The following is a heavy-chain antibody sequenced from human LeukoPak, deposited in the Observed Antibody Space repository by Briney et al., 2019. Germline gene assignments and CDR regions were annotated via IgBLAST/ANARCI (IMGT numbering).Heavy chain of an antibody. CDR1: GYTFTGYY. Sequence: ASVKVSCKASGYTFTGYYMHWVRLAPGQGLEWMGWINPNSGGTNYAQKFQGRVTMTRDTSISTAYMELSRLRSDDTAVYYCARVLVVPNSADYLDYWGQGTLVTVSS. CDR3: ARVLVVPNSADYLDY. V-gene: IGHV1-2*02. J-gene: IGHJ4*02. CDR2: INPNSGGT. D-gene: IGHD2-2*01.